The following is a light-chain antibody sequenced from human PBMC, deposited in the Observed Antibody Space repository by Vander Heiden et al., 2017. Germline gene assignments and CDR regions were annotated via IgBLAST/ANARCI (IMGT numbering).Light chain of an antibody. CDR3: QQSDSTPLT. Sequence: DIQMTQSPSSLSASVGDRVTITCRASQSISSYLIWYQQKPGKAPKLLIYAASSLQSGVPSTFSGSGSGTDFTLTISSLQPEDFATYYCQQSDSTPLTFGGGTKVEIK. V-gene: IGKV1-39*01. CDR1: QSISSY. CDR2: AAS. J-gene: IGKJ4*01.